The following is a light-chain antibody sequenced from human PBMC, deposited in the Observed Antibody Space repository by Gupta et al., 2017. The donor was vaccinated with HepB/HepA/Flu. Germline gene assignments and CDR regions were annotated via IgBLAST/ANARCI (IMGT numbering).Light chain of an antibody. CDR3: QSYDSNLSGVV. Sequence: QSLLTQPPAVSGPPGQRVTISCTGSSSNIRAGYDVHWYQQPPGTAPKLLIYGNSNRPSGVPDRFSGSKSGTSASLAITGLQAEDEADYYCQSYDSNLSGVVFGGGTKLTVL. CDR1: SSNIRAGYD. J-gene: IGLJ2*01. CDR2: GNS. V-gene: IGLV1-40*01.